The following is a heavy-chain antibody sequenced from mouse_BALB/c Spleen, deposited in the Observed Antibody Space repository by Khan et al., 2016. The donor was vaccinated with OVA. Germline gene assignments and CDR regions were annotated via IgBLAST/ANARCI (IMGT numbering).Heavy chain of an antibody. J-gene: IGHJ2*01. Sequence: EVKLEESGGGLVQPKGSLKLSCAASGFTFNTYAMNWVRQAPGKGLEWVARIRSKSNNYATYYADSVKDRFTISRDDSQSMLYLQMNNLKTEDTAMYYCVRSYGAFDYWGQGTTLTVSS. CDR1: GFTFNTYA. D-gene: IGHD1-1*01. V-gene: IGHV10-1*02. CDR2: IRSKSNNYAT. CDR3: VRSYGAFDY.